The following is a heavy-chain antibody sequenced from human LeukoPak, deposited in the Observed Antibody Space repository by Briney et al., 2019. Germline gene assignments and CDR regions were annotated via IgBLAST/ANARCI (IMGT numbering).Heavy chain of an antibody. Sequence: ASVKVSCKASGYTFTSYGISWVRQAPGQGLEWMGWISAYNGNTNYAQKLQGRVTMTTDTSTSTAYMELRSLRSDDTAVYYCATSTVTSPRAVYYYMDVWGKGTTVTISS. V-gene: IGHV1-18*01. CDR1: GYTFTSYG. D-gene: IGHD4-17*01. J-gene: IGHJ6*03. CDR3: ATSTVTSPRAVYYYMDV. CDR2: ISAYNGNT.